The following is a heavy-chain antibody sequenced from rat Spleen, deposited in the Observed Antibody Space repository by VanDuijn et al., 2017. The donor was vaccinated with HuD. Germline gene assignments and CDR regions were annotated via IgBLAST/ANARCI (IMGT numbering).Heavy chain of an antibody. Sequence: VQLKESGPGLVQPSQTLSLTCTVSGFSLTDYSVHWVRQPPGKGLEWMGVIWGNGNTNYNSALKSRLSISRDTSKSQVFLKMNNLQTEDTAMYFCARAPGNGYVMDAWGQGASVTVSS. D-gene: IGHD5-1*01. V-gene: IGHV2S54*01. CDR1: GFSLTDYS. CDR3: ARAPGNGYVMDA. CDR2: IWGNGNT. J-gene: IGHJ4*01.